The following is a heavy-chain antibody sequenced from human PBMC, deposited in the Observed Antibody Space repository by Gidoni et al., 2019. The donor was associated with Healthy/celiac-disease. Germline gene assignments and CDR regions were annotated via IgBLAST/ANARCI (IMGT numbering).Heavy chain of an antibody. CDR1: GGPISSYY. D-gene: IGHD2-15*01. V-gene: IGHV4-59*01. CDR2: IYYSGST. J-gene: IGHJ4*02. CDR3: ARYGGKRYYVDY. Sequence: QVQLQESGPGLVKPSETLSLTCTVSGGPISSYYWSWIRQAPGKGLEWIGYIYYSGSTNYNPSLKSRVTISVDTSKNQFSLKLSSVTAADTAVYYCARYGGKRYYVDYWGQGTLVTVSS.